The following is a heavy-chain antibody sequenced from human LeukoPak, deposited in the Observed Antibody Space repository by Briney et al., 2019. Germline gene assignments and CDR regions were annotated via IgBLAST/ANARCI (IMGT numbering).Heavy chain of an antibody. CDR3: ARVSRGPHPYYYDSSGYMDY. D-gene: IGHD3-22*01. CDR2: IGPDGDT. V-gene: IGHV3-13*01. J-gene: IGHJ4*02. Sequence: PGGSLRLSCPASGFTLSSTDMHWVRQVQGKGLEWVSHIGPDGDTHYPDSVKGRFTISRDGAKNTLYLQMNSLRAEDTAVYYCARVSRGPHPYYYDSSGYMDYWGQGTLVTVSS. CDR1: GFTLSSTD.